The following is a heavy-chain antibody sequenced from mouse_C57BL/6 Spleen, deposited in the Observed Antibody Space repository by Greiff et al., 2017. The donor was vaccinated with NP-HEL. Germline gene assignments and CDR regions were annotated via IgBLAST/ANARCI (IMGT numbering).Heavy chain of an antibody. CDR1: GFTFSSYA. J-gene: IGHJ4*01. CDR2: ISSGGDYI. CDR3: TREVYNYAMDY. V-gene: IGHV5-9-1*02. Sequence: EVKLVESGEGLVKPGGSLKLSCAASGFTFSSYAMSWVRQTPEKRLEWVAYISSGGDYIYYADTVKGRFTISRDNARNTLYLQMSSLKSEDTAMYYCTREVYNYAMDYWGQGTSVTVSS.